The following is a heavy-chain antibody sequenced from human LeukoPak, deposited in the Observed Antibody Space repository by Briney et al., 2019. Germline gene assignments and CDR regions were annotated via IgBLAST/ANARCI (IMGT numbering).Heavy chain of an antibody. V-gene: IGHV4-39*01. J-gene: IGHJ4*02. CDR3: ARPGLGYCSSTSCYRNTYFDY. D-gene: IGHD2-2*01. Sequence: SETLSLTCTVSGGSISSSSYYWGWIRQPPGKGLEWIGSIYYSGSTYYNPSLKSRVTISVDTSKNQFSLKLSSVTAADTAVYYCARPGLGYCSSTSCYRNTYFDYWGQGTLVTVSS. CDR2: IYYSGST. CDR1: GGSISSSSYY.